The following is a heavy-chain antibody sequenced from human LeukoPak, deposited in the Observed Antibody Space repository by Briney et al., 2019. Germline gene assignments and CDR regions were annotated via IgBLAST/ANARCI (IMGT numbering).Heavy chain of an antibody. J-gene: IGHJ4*02. Sequence: PSETLSLTCTASGGSVSSGSYYWSWIRQPPGKGLEWIGYIYYSGSTNYNPSLKSRVTISVDTSKNQFSLKLSSVTAADTAVYHCATYDFWSGYPPYWGQGTLVTVSS. CDR2: IYYSGST. D-gene: IGHD3-3*01. V-gene: IGHV4-61*01. CDR3: ATYDFWSGYPPY. CDR1: GGSVSSGSYY.